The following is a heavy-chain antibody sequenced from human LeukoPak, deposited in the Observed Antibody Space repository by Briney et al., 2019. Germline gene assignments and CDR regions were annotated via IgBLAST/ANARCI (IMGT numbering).Heavy chain of an antibody. V-gene: IGHV3-48*04. J-gene: IGHJ4*02. Sequence: PGGSLRLSCAAPGFTFSSYGMHWVRQAPGKGLEWVSYISSSGSTIYYADSVKGRFTISRDNAKNSLYLQMNSLRAEDTAVYYCARIAAAGTSDYWGQGTLVTVSS. D-gene: IGHD6-13*01. CDR2: ISSSGSTI. CDR3: ARIAAAGTSDY. CDR1: GFTFSSYG.